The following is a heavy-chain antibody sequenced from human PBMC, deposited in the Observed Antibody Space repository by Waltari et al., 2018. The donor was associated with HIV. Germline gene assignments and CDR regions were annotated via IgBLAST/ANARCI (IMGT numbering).Heavy chain of an antibody. J-gene: IGHJ6*02. CDR3: AREGYSGSYNYYYGMDV. V-gene: IGHV1-2*02. Sequence: QVQLVQSGAEVKKPGASVKVSCKASGYTFTGYYMHWVRQAPGQGLEWMGWINPNSGGTNYAQKFQGRVTMTRETSISTAYMELSRLRSDDTAVYYCAREGYSGSYNYYYGMDVWGQGTTVTVSS. CDR1: GYTFTGYY. D-gene: IGHD1-26*01. CDR2: INPNSGGT.